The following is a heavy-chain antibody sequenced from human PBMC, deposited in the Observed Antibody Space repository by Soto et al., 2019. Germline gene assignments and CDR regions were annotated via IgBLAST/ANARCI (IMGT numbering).Heavy chain of an antibody. CDR2: IYITGST. J-gene: IGHJ3*01. V-gene: IGHV4-4*07. CDR1: GGSIGTSY. D-gene: IGHD3-10*01. CDR3: ARGGRDGFDL. Sequence: SETLSPTCGVSGGSIGTSYWNWIRQTAGTGLGWIGRIYITGSTNIHPSLKSRVAMSVDTAKNQVSLKLTSATAADTAVYYCARGGRDGFDLWCQGTMVTLS.